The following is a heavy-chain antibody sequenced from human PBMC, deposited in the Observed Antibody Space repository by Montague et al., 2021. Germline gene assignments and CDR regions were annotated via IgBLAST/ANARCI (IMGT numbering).Heavy chain of an antibody. Sequence: SLRLSCAASGFAFNMYWMHWVRQAPGKGLVWVSRIHGDGGATYSADFVRGRFTISGDNAKNTLYLQMNSLEAEDTAIYYCVRSCSVTNCYTGDAFDVWGHGTMVTVSS. CDR2: IHGDGGAT. D-gene: IGHD3-16*02. J-gene: IGHJ3*01. CDR1: GFAFNMYW. V-gene: IGHV3-74*01. CDR3: VRSCSVTNCYTGDAFDV.